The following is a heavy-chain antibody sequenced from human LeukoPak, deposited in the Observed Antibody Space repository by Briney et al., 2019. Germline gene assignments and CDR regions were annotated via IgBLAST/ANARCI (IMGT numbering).Heavy chain of an antibody. Sequence: GGSLRLSCAASGFTFSSYWMSWVRQAPGKGLEWVANIKQDGSEKYYVDSVKGRFTISRDNAKNSLYLQMNSLRAEDTAVYYCARDRGSGSYNRYFDYWGQGTLVTVSS. CDR1: GFTFSSYW. D-gene: IGHD3-10*01. V-gene: IGHV3-7*01. CDR2: IKQDGSEK. CDR3: ARDRGSGSYNRYFDY. J-gene: IGHJ4*02.